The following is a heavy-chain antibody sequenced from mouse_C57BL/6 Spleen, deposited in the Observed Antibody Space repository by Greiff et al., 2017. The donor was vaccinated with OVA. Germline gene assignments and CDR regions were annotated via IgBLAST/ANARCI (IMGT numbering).Heavy chain of an antibody. CDR3: ARLGNWEDFDY. CDR2: INPSSGYT. Sequence: VQLQQSGAELAKPGASVKLSCKASGYTFTSYWMHWVKQRPGQGLEWIGYINPSSGYTKYNQKFKDKATWTADKSSSTAYMQLSSLTYEDSAVYYCARLGNWEDFDYWGQGTTLTVSS. CDR1: GYTFTSYW. D-gene: IGHD4-1*01. V-gene: IGHV1-7*01. J-gene: IGHJ2*01.